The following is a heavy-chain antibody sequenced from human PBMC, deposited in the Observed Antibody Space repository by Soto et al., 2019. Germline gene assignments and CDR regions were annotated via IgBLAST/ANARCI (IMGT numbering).Heavy chain of an antibody. CDR1: GGSIGSYY. CDR3: ARWRYVYSFDY. D-gene: IGHD5-18*01. Sequence: SETLSLTCTVSGGSIGSYYWSWIRQPPGKGLEWIGNIHYNGKTKYNPSLKSRVIMSVDTSKNQFSLKLSSVTAADTAVYYCARWRYVYSFDYWGQGTLVTVSS. CDR2: IHYNGKT. V-gene: IGHV4-59*12. J-gene: IGHJ4*02.